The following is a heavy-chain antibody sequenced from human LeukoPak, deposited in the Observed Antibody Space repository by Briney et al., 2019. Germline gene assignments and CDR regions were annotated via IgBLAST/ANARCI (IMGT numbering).Heavy chain of an antibody. CDR3: ARDPPGRPYSSSSYG. J-gene: IGHJ4*02. Sequence: ASVKVSCKASGGTFSSYAISWVRQAPGQGLEWMGGIITMFGTANYAQKFQGRVTITADKSTSTAYMELSSLRSEDTAVYYCARDPPGRPYSSSSYGWGQGTLVTVSS. V-gene: IGHV1-69*06. D-gene: IGHD6-6*01. CDR2: IITMFGTA. CDR1: GGTFSSYA.